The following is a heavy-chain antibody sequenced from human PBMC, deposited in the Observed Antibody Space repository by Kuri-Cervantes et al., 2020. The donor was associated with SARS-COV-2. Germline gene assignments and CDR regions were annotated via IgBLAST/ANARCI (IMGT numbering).Heavy chain of an antibody. V-gene: IGHV4-30-4*08. Sequence: SETLSLTCTVSGRSVSSGGYYWSWIRQPTGKGLEWIGYIYYSGSTYYNPSLKRQVTITVDTSKTQFSLKLISVTAADASVYYCARRLQLAGAFDIWGQGTMVTVSS. CDR3: ARRLQLAGAFDI. J-gene: IGHJ3*02. CDR1: GRSVSSGGYY. CDR2: IYYSGST. D-gene: IGHD6-13*01.